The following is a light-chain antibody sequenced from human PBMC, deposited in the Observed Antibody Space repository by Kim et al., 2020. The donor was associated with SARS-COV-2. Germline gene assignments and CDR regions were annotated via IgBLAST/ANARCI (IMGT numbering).Light chain of an antibody. Sequence: SASVGDSVTITCRASQGIGSDLAWYQQRPGKPPHLLIHDASKLKSGVPSRFSGSGSGTDFTLTISSLQPEDFATFYCHQFNNYPYTFGQGTKLEI. J-gene: IGKJ2*01. CDR3: HQFNNYPYT. CDR2: DAS. V-gene: IGKV1D-13*01. CDR1: QGIGSD.